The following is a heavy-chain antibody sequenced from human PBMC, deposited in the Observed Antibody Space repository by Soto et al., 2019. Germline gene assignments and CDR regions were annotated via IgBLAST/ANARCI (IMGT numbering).Heavy chain of an antibody. CDR2: INPNSGGT. CDR1: GYTFTGYY. J-gene: IGHJ6*02. CDR3: ARDTPLYGSGSYYNGNYYYYYGMDV. D-gene: IGHD3-10*01. Sequence: ASVKVSCKASGYTFTGYYMHWVRQAPGQGLEWMGWINPNSGGTNYAQKFQGWVTMTRDTSISTAYMELSRLRSDDTAVYYCARDTPLYGSGSYYNGNYYYYYGMDVWGQGTTVTAP. V-gene: IGHV1-2*04.